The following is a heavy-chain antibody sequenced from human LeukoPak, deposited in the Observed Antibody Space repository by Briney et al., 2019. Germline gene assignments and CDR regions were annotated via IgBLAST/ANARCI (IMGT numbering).Heavy chain of an antibody. CDR1: GGTFSSYA. CDR2: IIPIFGTA. CDR3: ARDREPTIKKYCSGGSCYLNWFDP. J-gene: IGHJ5*02. D-gene: IGHD2-15*01. V-gene: IGHV1-69*13. Sequence: ASVKVSCKASGGTFSSYAISWVRQAPGQGLEWMGGIIPIFGTANYAQKFQGRVTITADESTSTAYMELSSLRSEDTAVYYFARDREPTIKKYCSGGSCYLNWFDPWGQGTLVTVSS.